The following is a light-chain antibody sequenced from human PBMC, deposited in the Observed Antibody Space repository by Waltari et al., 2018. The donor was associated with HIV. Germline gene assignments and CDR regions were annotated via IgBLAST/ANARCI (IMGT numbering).Light chain of an antibody. CDR3: QQSYTTPIT. CDR2: AAS. CDR1: QSISSY. J-gene: IGKJ5*01. Sequence: DIQMTQSPSSLSASVGDRVTITCRASQSISSYLNWYQQKPGKAPMLLIYAASSLQSGVPSRFSGSGSGTDFTLTISSLKPEDFATYYCQQSYTTPITFGQGTRLEIK. V-gene: IGKV1-39*01.